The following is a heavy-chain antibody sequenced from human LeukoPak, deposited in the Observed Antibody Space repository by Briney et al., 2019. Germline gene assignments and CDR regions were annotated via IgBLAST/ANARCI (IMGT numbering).Heavy chain of an antibody. Sequence: PGGSLRLSCAASGFTLSSYAMTWVRQGPGKGLEWVSSITGSGGSTYYADSVKGRFTISRDDSKNTLFLQMNSLTVEDTAVYYCAKAVPGIALDYWGQGTLVTVSS. D-gene: IGHD6-13*01. CDR2: ITGSGGST. CDR1: GFTLSSYA. V-gene: IGHV3-23*01. CDR3: AKAVPGIALDY. J-gene: IGHJ4*02.